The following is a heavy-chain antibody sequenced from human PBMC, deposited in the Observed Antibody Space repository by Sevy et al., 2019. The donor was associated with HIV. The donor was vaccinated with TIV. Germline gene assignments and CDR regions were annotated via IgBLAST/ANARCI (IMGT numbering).Heavy chain of an antibody. CDR3: ARDKYIYDSSGYYYMVKDYYFDY. Sequence: GGSLRLSCAASGFTFSSYSMNWVRQAPGKGLEWASSISSSSSYIYYADSVKGRFTISRDNAKNSLYLQMNSLRAEDTAVYYCARDKYIYDSSGYYYMVKDYYFDYWGQGTLVTVSS. J-gene: IGHJ4*02. CDR2: ISSSSSYI. V-gene: IGHV3-21*01. CDR1: GFTFSSYS. D-gene: IGHD3-22*01.